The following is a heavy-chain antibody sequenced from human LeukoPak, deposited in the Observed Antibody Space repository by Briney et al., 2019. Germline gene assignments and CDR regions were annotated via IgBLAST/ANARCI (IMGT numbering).Heavy chain of an antibody. Sequence: SETLSLTCTVSGGSVSSGSYSWRWIRQPPGKGLEWIGDSYYSGRTNYNPSLKSRVTISVDTSKNQFSLKLSSVTAADTAVYYCARGSAWLRPEAFDYWGQGTLVTVSS. CDR2: SYYSGRT. CDR3: ARGSAWLRPEAFDY. V-gene: IGHV4-61*01. CDR1: GGSVSSGSYS. D-gene: IGHD5-12*01. J-gene: IGHJ4*02.